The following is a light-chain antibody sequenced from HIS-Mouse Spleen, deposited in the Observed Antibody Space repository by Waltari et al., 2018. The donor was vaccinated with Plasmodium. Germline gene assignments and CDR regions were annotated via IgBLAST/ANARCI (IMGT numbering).Light chain of an antibody. CDR1: QDISNY. V-gene: IGKV1-33*01. CDR2: DAS. Sequence: DIQMTQSPFSLSASVGDRVTITCQASQDISNYLHWYQQKPGKAPKLLIYDASHLETGVPSRFSGSGSGTDFTFTISSLQPEDIATYYCQQYDNLPTFGQGTRLEIK. J-gene: IGKJ5*01. CDR3: QQYDNLPT.